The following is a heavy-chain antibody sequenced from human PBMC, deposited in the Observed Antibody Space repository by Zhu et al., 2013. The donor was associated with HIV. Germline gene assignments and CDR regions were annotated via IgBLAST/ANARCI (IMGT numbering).Heavy chain of an antibody. J-gene: IGHJ4*02. Sequence: QVQLLQSESKMREPGSSLRLSCQASNYSFSAYYIHWLRQAPGQGLEWIGYINPHNGDTNYAQDFQGRVTLTTDKSINTAYIDFKRMTFDDTAIYLCAREDYRMGAPFDYWGQGTLVAISS. CDR3: AREDYRMGAPFDY. CDR1: NYSFSAYY. D-gene: IGHD2-8*01. CDR2: INPHNGDT. V-gene: IGHV1-2*02.